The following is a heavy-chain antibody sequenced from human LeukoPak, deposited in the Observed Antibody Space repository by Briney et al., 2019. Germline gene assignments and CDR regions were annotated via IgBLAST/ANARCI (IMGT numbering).Heavy chain of an antibody. CDR2: INPNSGGT. V-gene: IGHV1-2*02. J-gene: IGHJ4*02. Sequence: ASVKVSCKASGYTFTGYYMHWVRQAPGQGLEWMGWINPNSGGTNYAQKFQGRVTMTRDTSISTAYMELSRLRSDDTAVHYCATPRDLTGDEGIDYWGQGTLVTVSS. D-gene: IGHD7-27*01. CDR3: ATPRDLTGDEGIDY. CDR1: GYTFTGYY.